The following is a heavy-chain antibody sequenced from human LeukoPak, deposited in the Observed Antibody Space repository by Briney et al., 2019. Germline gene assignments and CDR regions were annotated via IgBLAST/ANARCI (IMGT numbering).Heavy chain of an antibody. D-gene: IGHD3-3*01. CDR1: GYTFTGYY. CDR3: ASRVITIFGVVPPPGAFDI. V-gene: IGHV1-2*02. Sequence: ASVKVSCKASGYTFTGYYMHWVRQAPGQGLEWMGWINPNSGGTNYAQKFQGRVTMTRDTSISTAYMELSRLRSDDTAVYYCASRVITIFGVVPPPGAFDIWGQGTMVTVSS. CDR2: INPNSGGT. J-gene: IGHJ3*02.